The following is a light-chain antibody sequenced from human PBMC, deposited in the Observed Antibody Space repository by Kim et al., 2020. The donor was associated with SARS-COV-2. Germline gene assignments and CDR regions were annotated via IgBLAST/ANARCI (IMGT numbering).Light chain of an antibody. CDR2: AAS. CDR3: PPSYSNPPLT. V-gene: IGKV1-39*01. J-gene: IGKJ4*01. CDR1: QSISSY. Sequence: DIQMTQSPSSLSASVGDRVTITCRASQSISSYLNWYQQKPGKAPKLLIYAASSLQSGVPSRFSGSGSGTDFTLTISSLQPEDFATYFCPPSYSNPPLTFGGGTKLEI.